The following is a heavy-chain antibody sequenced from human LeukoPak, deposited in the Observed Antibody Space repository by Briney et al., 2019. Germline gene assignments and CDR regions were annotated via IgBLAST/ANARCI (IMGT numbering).Heavy chain of an antibody. CDR1: GYRFTSYW. Sequence: GAFLKISCKGSGYRFTSYWIGWVRQMPGKGLEWMGIIYSGDSDTRYSPSFQGQVTNSADKSISTAYLQWSSLKASDTAMYYCARLTGYSYGHFDYWGQGTLVTVSS. CDR3: ARLTGYSYGHFDY. J-gene: IGHJ4*02. D-gene: IGHD5-18*01. V-gene: IGHV5-51*01. CDR2: IYSGDSDT.